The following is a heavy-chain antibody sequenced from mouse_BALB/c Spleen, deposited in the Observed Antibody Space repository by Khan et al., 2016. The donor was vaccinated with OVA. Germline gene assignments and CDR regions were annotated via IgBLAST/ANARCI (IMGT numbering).Heavy chain of an antibody. V-gene: IGHV3-8*02. CDR1: GDSITSGY. D-gene: IGHD2-4*01. J-gene: IGHJ3*01. CDR3: ARYDYDYDGAFAY. CDR2: ISYSGST. Sequence: EVELVESGPSLVKPSQTLSLTCSVTGDSITSGYWNWIRKFLGNKLEYMGYISYSGSTYYNPSFKSRISITRDTSKNQYYLQLNSVTTEDTATYYCARYDYDYDGAFAYWGQGTLVTVSA.